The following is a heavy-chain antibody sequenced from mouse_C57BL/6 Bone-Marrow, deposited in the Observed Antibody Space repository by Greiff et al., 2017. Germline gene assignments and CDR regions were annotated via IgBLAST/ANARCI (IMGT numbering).Heavy chain of an antibody. CDR2: IDPSDSYT. J-gene: IGHJ2*01. V-gene: IGHV1-59*01. Sequence: QVQLQQPGAELVRPGTSVKLSCKASGYTFTSYWMHWVKQRPGQGLEWIGVIDPSDSYTNYNQQFKGKATLTVDTSSSTAYMQLSSLTSEDSAVYYCARRGDCYIDYWGQGTTLTVSA. CDR1: GYTFTSYW. CDR3: ARRGDCYIDY. D-gene: IGHD3-3*01.